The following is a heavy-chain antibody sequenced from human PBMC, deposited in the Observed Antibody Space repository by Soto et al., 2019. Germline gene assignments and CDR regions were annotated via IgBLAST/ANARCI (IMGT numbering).Heavy chain of an antibody. Sequence: ASVKVSCKASGYTFTTYTITWVRQAPGQGLEWMGWVSAYNGATNFAQKFQGRVTMTTDTSTTTAYMELRSLRSDDTAIYYCVRQFYSDSRGYNLDTWVQGNIVTVSS. D-gene: IGHD3-22*01. CDR1: GYTFTTYT. J-gene: IGHJ5*02. V-gene: IGHV1-18*04. CDR2: VSAYNGAT. CDR3: VRQFYSDSRGYNLDT.